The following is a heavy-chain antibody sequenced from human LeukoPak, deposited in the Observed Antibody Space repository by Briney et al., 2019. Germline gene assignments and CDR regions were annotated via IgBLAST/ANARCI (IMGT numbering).Heavy chain of an antibody. J-gene: IGHJ4*02. CDR1: GGFISSYY. V-gene: IGHV4-59*01. CDR3: ARTTKDTAMVVYYFDY. CDR2: IYYSRST. D-gene: IGHD5-18*01. Sequence: SETLSPTCTVSGGFISSYYWSWIRQPPGKGLEWIGYIYYSRSTNYNPSLKSRVTISVDTSKNQFSLKLSSVTAADTAVYYCARTTKDTAMVVYYFDYWGQGTLVTVSS.